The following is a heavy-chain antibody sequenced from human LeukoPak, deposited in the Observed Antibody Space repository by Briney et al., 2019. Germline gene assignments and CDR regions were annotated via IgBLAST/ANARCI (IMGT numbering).Heavy chain of an antibody. Sequence: SETLSVTCTVVGVSISSSYWSWIRQAPGTGPEWIACIHYSGNTKYNPSLISRVDVSVDKSKNQFSLKLTSVTAADTATYYCVRGFYDHAGYSIAFDVWGRGTMVTVSS. D-gene: IGHD3-9*01. CDR1: GVSISSSY. J-gene: IGHJ3*01. CDR3: VRGFYDHAGYSIAFDV. V-gene: IGHV4-59*01. CDR2: IHYSGNT.